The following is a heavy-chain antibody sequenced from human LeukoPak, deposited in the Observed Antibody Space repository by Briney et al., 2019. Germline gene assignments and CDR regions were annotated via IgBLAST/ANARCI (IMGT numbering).Heavy chain of an antibody. CDR1: GLSLPTSGLS. Sequence: SGPALVKPPQTLTLTCHFSGLSLPTSGLSMSWLRQPPGQDLEWLALIHWNDDKHYSTSLKTRLTISKDTSKTQVVLTMTNMDPVDTATYYCARISGSGTYHDYWGQGALVTVSS. CDR2: IHWNDDK. D-gene: IGHD1-26*01. V-gene: IGHV2-70*19. J-gene: IGHJ4*02. CDR3: ARISGSGTYHDY.